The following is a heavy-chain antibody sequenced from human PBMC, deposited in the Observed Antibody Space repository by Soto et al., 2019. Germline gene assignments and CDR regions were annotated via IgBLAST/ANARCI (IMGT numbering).Heavy chain of an antibody. Sequence: EVQLLESGGGLVQPGGSLRLSCAASGFTFSTYTMSWVRQPPGKGLEWVSAVLQTGSSTFYADSVKGRFTISRDNSKNTLYLQMNNLRAEDTAVYYCAKDFTPDGYWDFDYWGQGTLVTVSS. V-gene: IGHV3-23*01. CDR2: VLQTGSST. J-gene: IGHJ4*02. CDR1: GFTFSTYT. D-gene: IGHD4-17*01. CDR3: AKDFTPDGYWDFDY.